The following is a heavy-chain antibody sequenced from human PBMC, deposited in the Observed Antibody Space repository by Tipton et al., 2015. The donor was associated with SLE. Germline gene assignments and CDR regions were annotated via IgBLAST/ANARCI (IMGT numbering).Heavy chain of an antibody. CDR1: GGSISSGGYY. V-gene: IGHV4-31*03. J-gene: IGHJ4*02. D-gene: IGHD2-8*01. CDR3: ARGMAHFDY. CDR2: IYYSGST. Sequence: LRLSCTVSGGSISSGGYYWTWIRQHPGKGLEWIGYIYYSGSTYYNPSLKSRVTLSVDTSKNQFSLKLSSVTAADTAVYYCARGMAHFDYWGQGTLVTVSS.